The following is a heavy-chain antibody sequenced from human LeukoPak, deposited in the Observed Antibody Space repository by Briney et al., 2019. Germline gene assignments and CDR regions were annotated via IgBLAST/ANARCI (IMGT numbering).Heavy chain of an antibody. CDR3: ARHRGGYNSREIDY. Sequence: SETLSLTCTVSGSSISSYYWSWIRQPPGKGLEWIGYIYYSGSTNYNPSLKSRVTISVDTSKNQFSLKLSSVTAADTAVYYCARHRGGYNSREIDYWGQGTLVTVSS. V-gene: IGHV4-59*08. CDR2: IYYSGST. D-gene: IGHD5-24*01. CDR1: GSSISSYY. J-gene: IGHJ4*02.